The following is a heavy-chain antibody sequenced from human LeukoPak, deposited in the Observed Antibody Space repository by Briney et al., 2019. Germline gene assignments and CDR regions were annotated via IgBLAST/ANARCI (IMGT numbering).Heavy chain of an antibody. CDR3: ARGSYGNGETNYYIDV. Sequence: SETLSLTCTVSGGSISRYYWNWIRQPARAGLELIGRIYTSVSTIYNPSLKPRVTMSLDMSKNQSSLKLSSVTAADTAVHYCARGSYGNGETNYYIDVWGTGTTVTVSS. J-gene: IGHJ6*03. CDR1: GGSISRYY. D-gene: IGHD3-10*01. V-gene: IGHV4-4*07. CDR2: IYTSVST.